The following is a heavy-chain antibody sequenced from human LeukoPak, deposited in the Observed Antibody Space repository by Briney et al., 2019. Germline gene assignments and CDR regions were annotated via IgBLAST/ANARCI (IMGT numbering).Heavy chain of an antibody. V-gene: IGHV3-23*01. Sequence: QAGGSLRLSCAASGFTFSSYAMSWVRQAPGKGLEWVSAISGSGGSTCYADSVKGRFTISRDNSKNTLYLQMNSLRAEDTAVYYCAKNMKYQLLSISDDAFDIWGQGTMVTVSS. D-gene: IGHD2-2*01. J-gene: IGHJ3*02. CDR2: ISGSGGST. CDR1: GFTFSSYA. CDR3: AKNMKYQLLSISDDAFDI.